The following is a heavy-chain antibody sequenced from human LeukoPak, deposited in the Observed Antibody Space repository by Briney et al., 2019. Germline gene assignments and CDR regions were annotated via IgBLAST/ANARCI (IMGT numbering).Heavy chain of an antibody. D-gene: IGHD2-15*01. CDR3: VREAGYCAPVCVKTNWFDP. J-gene: IGHJ5*02. V-gene: IGHV3-23*01. Sequence: GGSLRLSCAASGFPFSSHAMGWVRQPPGKGLEWVAAISNGKTYYADSVRGRFAISRDDSTNTVYLHMNSLRDEDTALYHCVREAGYCAPVCVKTNWFDPWGQGTLVTVSS. CDR2: ISNGKT. CDR1: GFPFSSHA.